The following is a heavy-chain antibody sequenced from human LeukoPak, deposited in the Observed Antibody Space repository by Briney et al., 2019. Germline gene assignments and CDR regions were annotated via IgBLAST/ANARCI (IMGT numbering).Heavy chain of an antibody. Sequence: SVKVSCKPSSYTFTSYCISWVRQAPGQGLEWMGWISAYNGNTNYAQKLQGRVTMTTDTSTSTAYMELRSLRSDDTAVYYCARDGTTVVTRDAFDIWGQGTMVTVSS. D-gene: IGHD4-23*01. CDR1: SYTFTSYC. CDR3: ARDGTTVVTRDAFDI. V-gene: IGHV1-18*01. CDR2: ISAYNGNT. J-gene: IGHJ3*02.